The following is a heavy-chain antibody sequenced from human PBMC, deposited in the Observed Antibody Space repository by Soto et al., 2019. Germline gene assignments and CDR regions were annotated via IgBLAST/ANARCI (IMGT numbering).Heavy chain of an antibody. CDR1: GFTFSSYS. D-gene: IGHD1-26*01. CDR2: ISSSSSYI. V-gene: IGHV3-21*01. CDR3: AREPVSGSGPFDY. J-gene: IGHJ4*02. Sequence: GGSLRLSCAASGFTFSSYSMNWVRQAPGKGLEWVSSISSSSSYIYYADSVKGRFTISRDNAKNSLYLQMNSLRAEDTAVYYCAREPVSGSGPFDYWGQGTLVTVSS.